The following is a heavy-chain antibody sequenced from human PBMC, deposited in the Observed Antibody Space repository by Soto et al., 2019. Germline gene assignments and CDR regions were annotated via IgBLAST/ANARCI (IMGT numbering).Heavy chain of an antibody. CDR2: ISADNGNT. J-gene: IGHJ5*02. V-gene: IGHV1-18*01. CDR1: GYTFTSYG. Sequence: QVQLVQSGAEVKKPGASVKVSCKASGYTFTSYGISWVRQAPGQGLEWMGWISADNGNTNYAQKLQGRVTMTTDTSTSTAYMELRSLGSDDTAVYYCATDCSSTTCYPWNWFDPWGQGTLVTVSS. CDR3: ATDCSSTTCYPWNWFDP. D-gene: IGHD2-2*01.